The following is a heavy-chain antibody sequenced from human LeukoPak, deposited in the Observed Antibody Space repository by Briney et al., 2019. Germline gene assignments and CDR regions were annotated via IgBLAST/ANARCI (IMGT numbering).Heavy chain of an antibody. CDR2: ISWDGGST. CDR3: ARGKGYYDSTARFDY. Sequence: GGSLRLSCAASGFTFDDYTMHWVRQAPGKGLEWVSLISWDGGSTYYADSVKGRFTISRDNSKNTLYLQMNSLRAEDTAVYYCARGKGYYDSTARFDYWGQGTLVTVSS. D-gene: IGHD3-22*01. CDR1: GFTFDDYT. J-gene: IGHJ4*02. V-gene: IGHV3-43*01.